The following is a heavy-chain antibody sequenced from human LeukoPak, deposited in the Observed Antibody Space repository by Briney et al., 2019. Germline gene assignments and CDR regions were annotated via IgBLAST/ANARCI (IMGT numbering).Heavy chain of an antibody. V-gene: IGHV1-2*06. CDR3: ARMRDPGPFDI. J-gene: IGHJ3*02. Sequence: ASVKVSCKAAGYTFTGYYMFWVRQAPGQGLEWMGRINPNSGGTNYAQKFQGRVTMTRDTSISTAYMELSSLRSEDTAVYYCARMRDPGPFDIWGQGTMVTVSS. CDR2: INPNSGGT. CDR1: GYTFTGYY.